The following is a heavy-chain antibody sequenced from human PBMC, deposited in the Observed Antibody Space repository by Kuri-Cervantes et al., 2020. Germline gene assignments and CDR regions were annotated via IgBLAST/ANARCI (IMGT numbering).Heavy chain of an antibody. J-gene: IGHJ5*02. D-gene: IGHD6-13*01. Sequence: GSLRLSCTVSGGSISSYYWSWIRQPAGKGLEWIGRIYTSGSTNYNPSLKSRVTMSVDTSKNQFSLKLSSVTAADTAVYYCARDSGSSWWGTFDPWGQGTLVTVSS. CDR2: IYTSGST. CDR1: GGSISSYY. V-gene: IGHV4-4*07. CDR3: ARDSGSSWWGTFDP.